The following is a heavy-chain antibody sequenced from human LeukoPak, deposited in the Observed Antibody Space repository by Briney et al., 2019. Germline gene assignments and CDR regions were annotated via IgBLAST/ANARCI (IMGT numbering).Heavy chain of an antibody. J-gene: IGHJ5*02. CDR1: GGSFSGYY. D-gene: IGHD4-17*01. V-gene: IGHV4-34*01. CDR3: ATLNDYGDRNWFDP. CDR2: INHSGST. Sequence: SETLSLTCAVYGGSFSGYYWSWIRQPPGKGLEWIGEINHSGSTNYNPSLKSRVTISVDTSKNQFSLKLSSVTAADTAVYYCATLNDYGDRNWFDPWGQGTLVTVSP.